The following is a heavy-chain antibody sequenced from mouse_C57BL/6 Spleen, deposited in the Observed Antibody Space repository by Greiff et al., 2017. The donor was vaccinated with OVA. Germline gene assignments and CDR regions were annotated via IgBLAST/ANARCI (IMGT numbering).Heavy chain of an antibody. J-gene: IGHJ3*01. CDR1: GFSLTSYG. V-gene: IGHV2-6-1*01. CDR3: ARHEGSGYAWFAY. D-gene: IGHD3-2*02. CDR2: IWSDGST. Sequence: VQLQQSGPGLVAPSQSLSITCTVSGFSLTSYGVHWVRQPPGKGLEWLVVIWSDGSTTYNSALKSRLSISKDNSKSQVFLKMNSLQTDDTAMYYCARHEGSGYAWFAYWGQGTLVTVSA.